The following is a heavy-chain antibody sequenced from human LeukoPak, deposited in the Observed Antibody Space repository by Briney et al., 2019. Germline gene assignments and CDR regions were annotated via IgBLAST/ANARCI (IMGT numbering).Heavy chain of an antibody. J-gene: IGHJ4*02. D-gene: IGHD4-17*01. V-gene: IGHV1-2*02. Sequence: ASVKVSCKASGYTFTAYSMYWVRQAPGQGLEWMGWINPSSGGTNYAQKFQGRVAMTRDTPISTAYMELSGLKSDDTAVYYCARDISAYGDYDYFDYWGQGTLVTVSS. CDR1: GYTFTAYS. CDR2: INPSSGGT. CDR3: ARDISAYGDYDYFDY.